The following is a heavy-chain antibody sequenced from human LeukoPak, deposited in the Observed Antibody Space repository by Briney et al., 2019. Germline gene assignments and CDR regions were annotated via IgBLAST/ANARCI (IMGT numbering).Heavy chain of an antibody. D-gene: IGHD5-24*01. CDR2: MYPDSGNT. CDR3: ARDRGWQQFDY. J-gene: IGHJ4*02. Sequence: ASVKVSCKASGYTFTNYDINWVRQATGQGLEWVGWMYPDSGNTGYAPKFQGRVTITRDTSINTAYMELSSLRSEDTAVYFCARDRGWQQFDYWGQGTLVTVSA. CDR1: GYTFTNYD. V-gene: IGHV1-8*03.